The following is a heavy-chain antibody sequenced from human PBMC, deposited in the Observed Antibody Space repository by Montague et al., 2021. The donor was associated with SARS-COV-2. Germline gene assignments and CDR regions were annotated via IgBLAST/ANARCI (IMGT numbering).Heavy chain of an antibody. D-gene: IGHD3-10*01. Sequence: SETLSLTCAVSGNSISRSNWWGWIRQPPGKGLEWIGYIYNTGNTHYNPSLKSRVIMSVDTSQSQFSLKLSSVTAVDTAVYYCARTAEVDSYIEDWGQGTLITVSS. CDR3: ARTAEVDSYIED. CDR2: IYNTGNT. V-gene: IGHV4-28*01. CDR1: GNSISRSNW. J-gene: IGHJ4*02.